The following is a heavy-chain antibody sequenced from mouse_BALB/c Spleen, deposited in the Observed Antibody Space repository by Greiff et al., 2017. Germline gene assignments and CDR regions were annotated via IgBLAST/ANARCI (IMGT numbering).Heavy chain of an antibody. V-gene: IGHV5-17*02. CDR2: ISSGSSTI. CDR3: ARQLGHAMDY. Sequence: EVQLVESGGGLVQPGGSRKLSCAASGFTFSSFGMHWVRQAPEKGLEWVAYISSGSSTIYYADTVKGRFTISRDNPKNTLFLQMTSLRSEDTAMYYCARQLGHAMDYWGQGTSVTVSS. D-gene: IGHD3-1*01. J-gene: IGHJ4*01. CDR1: GFTFSSFG.